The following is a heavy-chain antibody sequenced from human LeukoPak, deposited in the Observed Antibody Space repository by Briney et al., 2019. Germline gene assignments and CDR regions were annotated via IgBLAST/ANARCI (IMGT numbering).Heavy chain of an antibody. V-gene: IGHV4-4*02. CDR1: DEVITSNNW. CDR2: IFHSGTT. J-gene: IGHJ5*02. D-gene: IGHD1-26*01. Sequence: SETLALTCTVSDEVITSNNWWSWVRQSPGKGLEWIGEIFHSGTTRYKASLESRRTMLLDKSRNQVSLMLNSVTAADTAVYFCERLRLSGGSFSVGWFDPWGQGIQVTVSS. CDR3: ERLRLSGGSFSVGWFDP.